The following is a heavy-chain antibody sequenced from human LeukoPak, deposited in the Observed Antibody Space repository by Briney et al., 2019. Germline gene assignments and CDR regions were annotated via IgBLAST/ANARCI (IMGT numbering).Heavy chain of an antibody. CDR2: IIPIFGTA. CDR1: GGTFSSYA. V-gene: IGHV1-69*05. CDR3: ARVDYDSSGYYASLDH. J-gene: IGHJ4*02. D-gene: IGHD3-22*01. Sequence: SVKVSCKASGGTFSSYAISWVRQAPGQGLEWMGGIIPIFGTANYAQKFQGRVTITTDESTSTAYMELSSLRSEDTAVYYCARVDYDSSGYYASLDHWGQGTLVTVSS.